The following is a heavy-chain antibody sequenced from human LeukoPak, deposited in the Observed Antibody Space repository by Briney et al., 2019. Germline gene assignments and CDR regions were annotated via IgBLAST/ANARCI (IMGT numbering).Heavy chain of an antibody. CDR2: ISYDGSNK. CDR1: GFTFSSYG. V-gene: IGHV3-30*18. CDR3: AKDTSSIIPYYYMDV. J-gene: IGHJ6*03. D-gene: IGHD1-14*01. Sequence: GGSLRLSCAASGFTFSSYGMHWVRQAPGKGLEWVAVISYDGSNKYYADSVKGRFTISRDNSKNTLYLQMNSLRAEDTAVFYCAKDTSSIIPYYYMDVWGKGTTVTVS.